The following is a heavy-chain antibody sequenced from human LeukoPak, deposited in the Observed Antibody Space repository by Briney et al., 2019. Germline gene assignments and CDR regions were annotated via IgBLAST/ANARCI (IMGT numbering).Heavy chain of an antibody. CDR2: ISYDGSNK. CDR3: ARAGGSGSYYNLPAYFDY. CDR1: GFTFSSYG. J-gene: IGHJ4*02. D-gene: IGHD3-10*01. Sequence: GGSLRLSCAASGFTFSSYGMHWVRQAPGKGLEWVAVISYDGSNKYYADSVKGRFTISRDNSKNTLYLQMNSLRAEDTAVYYCARAGGSGSYYNLPAYFDYWGQGTLVTVSS. V-gene: IGHV3-30*03.